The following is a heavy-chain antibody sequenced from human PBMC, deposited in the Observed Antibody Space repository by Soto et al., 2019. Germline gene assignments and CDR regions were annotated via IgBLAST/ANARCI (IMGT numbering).Heavy chain of an antibody. CDR1: GGSISSYY. CDR3: ARNYGGNVDY. J-gene: IGHJ4*02. D-gene: IGHD4-17*01. V-gene: IGHV4-59*08. Sequence: SETLSLTCSVSGGSISSYYWSWIRQPPGKGLEWIGYIYYSGSTNYNPSLKSRVTISVDTSKNQFSLKLSSVTAADTAVYYCARNYGGNVDYWGQGTLVTVSS. CDR2: IYYSGST.